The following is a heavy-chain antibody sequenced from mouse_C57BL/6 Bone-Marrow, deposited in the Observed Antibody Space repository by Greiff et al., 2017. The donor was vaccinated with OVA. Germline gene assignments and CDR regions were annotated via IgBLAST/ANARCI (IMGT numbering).Heavy chain of an antibody. CDR2: INYDGSST. D-gene: IGHD2-1*01. CDR3: ARGGNLYYFDY. J-gene: IGHJ2*01. Sequence: VQLKESEGGLVQPGSSMKLSCTASGFTFSDYYMAWVRQVPEKGLEWVANINYDGSSTYYLDSLKSRFIISRDNAKNILYLQMSSLKSEDTATYYCARGGNLYYFDYWGQGTTLTVSS. V-gene: IGHV5-16*01. CDR1: GFTFSDYY.